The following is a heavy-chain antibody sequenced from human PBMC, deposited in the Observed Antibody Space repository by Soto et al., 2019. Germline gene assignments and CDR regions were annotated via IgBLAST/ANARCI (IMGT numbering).Heavy chain of an antibody. CDR1: GFTFSSYS. Sequence: EVQLVESGGGLVKPGGSLRLSCAASGFTFSSYSMNWVRQAPGKGLEWLSSIGGTSNYIFTADSVKGRFTISRDNTKNSLYLQMNNLRVEDSGVYFCARDANLHVGGLDVWGQGPTVTVSS. V-gene: IGHV3-21*01. CDR2: IGGTSNYI. D-gene: IGHD3-16*01. J-gene: IGHJ6*02. CDR3: ARDANLHVGGLDV.